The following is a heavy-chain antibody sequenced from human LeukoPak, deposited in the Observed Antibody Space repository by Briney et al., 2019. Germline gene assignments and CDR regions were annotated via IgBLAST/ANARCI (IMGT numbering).Heavy chain of an antibody. V-gene: IGHV3-23*01. CDR1: GFTFSSYA. D-gene: IGHD3-22*01. J-gene: IGHJ4*02. Sequence: GGSLRLSCAASGFTFSSYAMHWVRQAPGKGLEWVSAISGSGGSTYYADSVKGRFTISRDNSKNTLYLQMNSLRAEDTAVYYCAKEFRVDYYDSSGYYVFDYWGQGTLDTVSS. CDR3: AKEFRVDYYDSSGYYVFDY. CDR2: ISGSGGST.